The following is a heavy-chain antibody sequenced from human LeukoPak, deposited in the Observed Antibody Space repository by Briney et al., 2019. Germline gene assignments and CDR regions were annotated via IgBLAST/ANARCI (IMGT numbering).Heavy chain of an antibody. D-gene: IGHD1-26*01. CDR3: AKGWSSPDY. CDR2: ISGGAYST. Sequence: GGSLRLSCAASGFIFTSYAMSWVRQAPGKGLEWVSSISGGAYSTYYADSVKGGFTISRDNSKNTLSLQMNSLRTEDTALYYCAKGWSSPDYWGQGTQVTVSS. J-gene: IGHJ4*02. V-gene: IGHV3-23*01. CDR1: GFIFTSYA.